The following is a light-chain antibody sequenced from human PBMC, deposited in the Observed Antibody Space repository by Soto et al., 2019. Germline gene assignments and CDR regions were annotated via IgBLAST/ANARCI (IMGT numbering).Light chain of an antibody. J-gene: IGKJ1*01. CDR1: QGISSY. Sequence: AIRMTQSPSSFSASTGDRVTITCRASQGISSYLAWYQQKPGKAPKLLIYAASTLQSGVPSRFSGSGPGTDFTLTISGLQSEDCATYYCQQYYSYPHTFGQGTKVEIK. V-gene: IGKV1-8*01. CDR2: AAS. CDR3: QQYYSYPHT.